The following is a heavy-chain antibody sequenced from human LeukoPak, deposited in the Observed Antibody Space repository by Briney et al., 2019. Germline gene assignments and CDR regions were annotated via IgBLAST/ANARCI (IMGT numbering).Heavy chain of an antibody. CDR3: ARKRGYGYGYGFDY. J-gene: IGHJ4*02. D-gene: IGHD5-18*01. V-gene: IGHV3-30*04. Sequence: GRSLRLSCAASGFTFSSYAMHWVRQAPGKGLEWVAVISYDGSNKYYADSVKGRFTISRDNSKNTLYLQMNSLRAEDTAVCYCARKRGYGYGYGFDYWGQGTLVTVSS. CDR1: GFTFSSYA. CDR2: ISYDGSNK.